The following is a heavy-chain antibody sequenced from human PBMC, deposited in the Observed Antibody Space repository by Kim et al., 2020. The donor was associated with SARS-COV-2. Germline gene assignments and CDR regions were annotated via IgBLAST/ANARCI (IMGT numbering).Heavy chain of an antibody. CDR2: IHYSGST. Sequence: SETLSLTCTVSGGSISSSNYYWGWIRQPPGKGLEWIGSIHYSGSTYYNPSLKSRVTVSVDTSKNQFSLKLSSVTAADTAVYHCARDDGSGSFAVHVWGQG. J-gene: IGHJ6*02. V-gene: IGHV4-39*07. D-gene: IGHD3-10*01. CDR1: GGSISSSNYY. CDR3: ARDDGSGSFAVHV.